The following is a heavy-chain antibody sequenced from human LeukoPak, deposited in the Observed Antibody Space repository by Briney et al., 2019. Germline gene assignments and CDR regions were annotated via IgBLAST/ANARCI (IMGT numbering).Heavy chain of an antibody. CDR1: GYTFTSYG. Sequence: ASVKVSCKASGYTFTSYGISWVRQAPGQGLEWMGWISAYNGNTNYPQKLQGRVTMTTDTSTSTAYMELRSLRSDDTAVYYCARDRKPKQWLVSPTDYWGQGTLVTVSS. CDR2: ISAYNGNT. D-gene: IGHD6-19*01. V-gene: IGHV1-18*01. J-gene: IGHJ4*02. CDR3: ARDRKPKQWLVSPTDY.